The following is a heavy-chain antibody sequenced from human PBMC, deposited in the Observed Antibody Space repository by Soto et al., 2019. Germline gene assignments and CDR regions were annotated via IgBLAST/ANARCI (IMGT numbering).Heavy chain of an antibody. Sequence: QVQLVQSGAEVKKPGSSVKVSCKASGGTFSSYAISWVRQAPGQGLEWMGGIIPIFGTANYAQKFQGRVTITADKATGTADMERSSLRAEDTAVYYCANLRFDGSGLRPYGMDVGGQGTTVTVSS. CDR3: ANLRFDGSGLRPYGMDV. CDR2: IIPIFGTA. J-gene: IGHJ6*02. V-gene: IGHV1-69*06. CDR1: GGTFSSYA. D-gene: IGHD3-10*01.